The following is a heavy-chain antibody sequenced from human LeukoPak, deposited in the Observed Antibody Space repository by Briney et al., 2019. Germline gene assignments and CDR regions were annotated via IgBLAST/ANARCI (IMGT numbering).Heavy chain of an antibody. CDR1: GGSISSGGYY. J-gene: IGHJ4*02. CDR3: ARAEAGAAAGTSDY. Sequence: SSETLSLTCTVSGGSISSGGYYWSWIRQHPGKGLEWIGYIYYSGSTYYNPSLKSRVTISVYTSKNQFSLKLSSVTAADTAVYYCARAEAGAAAGTSDYWGQGTLVTVSS. CDR2: IYYSGST. D-gene: IGHD6-13*01. V-gene: IGHV4-31*03.